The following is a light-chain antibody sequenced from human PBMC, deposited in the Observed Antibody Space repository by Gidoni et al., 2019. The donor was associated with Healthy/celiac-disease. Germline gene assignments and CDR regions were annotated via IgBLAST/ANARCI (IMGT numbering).Light chain of an antibody. V-gene: IGKV3-20*01. CDR2: GAS. CDR1: QSVSSSY. Sequence: EIVLTQSPGTLSLSPGERATLSCMASQSVSSSYLAWYQQKPGQAPRLLIYGASSRATGIPDRFSGSGSGTDFTLTISRLEPEDFAVYYCQQYGSSPPGYTFXQXTKLEIK. J-gene: IGKJ2*01. CDR3: QQYGSSPPGYT.